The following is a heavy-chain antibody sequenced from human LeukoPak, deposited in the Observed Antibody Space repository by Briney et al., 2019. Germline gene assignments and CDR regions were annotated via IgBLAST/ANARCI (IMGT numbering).Heavy chain of an antibody. V-gene: IGHV1-2*02. CDR2: INPNSGGT. CDR3: ARARLAGSLGNFDY. D-gene: IGHD7-27*01. Sequence: ASVKVSCKASGYTFTGYYMHWVRQAPGQGLEWMGWINPNSGGTNYAQKFQGRVTMTRDTSISTAYMELSSLRSEDTAVYYCARARLAGSLGNFDYWGQGTLVTVSS. J-gene: IGHJ4*02. CDR1: GYTFTGYY.